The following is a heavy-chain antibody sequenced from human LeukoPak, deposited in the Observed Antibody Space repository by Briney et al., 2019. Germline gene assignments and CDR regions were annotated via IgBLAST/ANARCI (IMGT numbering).Heavy chain of an antibody. D-gene: IGHD3-3*01. CDR2: ISTSGSTI. J-gene: IGHJ4*02. CDR1: GFTFSDYH. CDR3: ARPTTYYDFWSGLY. Sequence: GGSLRLSCAASGFTFSDYHMSWIRQAPGKGLEWVSYISTSGSTIYNADSVEGRFTISRDNAKNSLYLQMNSLRAEDTAVYYCARPTTYYDFWSGLYWGQGTLVTVSS. V-gene: IGHV3-11*04.